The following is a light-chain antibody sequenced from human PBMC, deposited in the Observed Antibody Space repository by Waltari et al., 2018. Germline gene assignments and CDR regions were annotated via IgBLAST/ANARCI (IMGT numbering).Light chain of an antibody. CDR1: SRDVGGYNY. Sequence: QSALTQPASVSGSPGQSITISCTGTSRDVGGYNYVSWYQQHPGKAPKLMIYDVSNLPSGVSTRFSGSKSGNTASLTISGLQAEDEDDYYCSSYTSSSTLGVFGGGTKLTVL. J-gene: IGLJ3*02. V-gene: IGLV2-14*03. CDR3: SSYTSSSTLGV. CDR2: DVS.